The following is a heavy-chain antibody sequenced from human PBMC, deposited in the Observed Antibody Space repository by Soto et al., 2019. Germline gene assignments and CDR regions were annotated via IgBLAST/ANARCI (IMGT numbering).Heavy chain of an antibody. Sequence: SETLSLTCTFSGGSISSGGYYLYWIRQHPGKGLEWIGYIYYSGTTYYNPSLKSRVTISVDTSKNQFSLKLSSVTAADTAVYYCAASCVACGGFNYYGMDVWGQGTTVTVSS. D-gene: IGHD2-21*01. CDR1: GGSISSGGYY. V-gene: IGHV4-31*03. J-gene: IGHJ6*02. CDR3: AASCVACGGFNYYGMDV. CDR2: IYYSGTT.